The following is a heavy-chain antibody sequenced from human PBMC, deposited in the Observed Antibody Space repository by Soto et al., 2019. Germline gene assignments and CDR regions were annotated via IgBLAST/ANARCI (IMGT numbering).Heavy chain of an antibody. Sequence: EVQLVESGGNLVQPGGSLRLSCAASGFTFSNFEMHWVRQAPGKGLEWVSYINTAGSTKYYAESVKGRFTISRDNARNSMLLQMNSLRAEETAVYYCARAECSSPDCITAYYSYGLDVWGQGATVTVSS. V-gene: IGHV3-48*03. J-gene: IGHJ6*02. CDR3: ARAECSSPDCITAYYSYGLDV. D-gene: IGHD1-20*01. CDR2: INTAGSTK. CDR1: GFTFSNFE.